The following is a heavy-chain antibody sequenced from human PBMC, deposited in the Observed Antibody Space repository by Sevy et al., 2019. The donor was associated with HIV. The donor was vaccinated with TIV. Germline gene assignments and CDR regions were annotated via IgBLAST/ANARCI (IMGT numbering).Heavy chain of an antibody. CDR2: ISYDEIHK. J-gene: IGHJ4*02. V-gene: IGHV3-30*04. CDR1: GFTFSSYA. D-gene: IGHD1-26*01. Sequence: PGGSLRLSCEASGFTFSSYAMHWVRQAPGKGLEWVAVISYDEIHKDYADSVKGRFTISRDISKNTLYLQMNSLRAEDTAVYYCARDLPHLLPWELSRGSDYWGQGTLVTVSS. CDR3: ARDLPHLLPWELSRGSDY.